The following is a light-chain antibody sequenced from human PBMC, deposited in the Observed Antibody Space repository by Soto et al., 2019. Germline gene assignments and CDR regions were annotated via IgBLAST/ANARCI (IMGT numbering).Light chain of an antibody. V-gene: IGKV3-20*01. Sequence: EIVLTQSPGTLSLSRLEIARLCFMASHTISSSYLAWYQQKPGQAPRLLMYGISRRATGIPDRFSGSGSGTDFTLTITRLEPEDFAVYYCQQYVTSSPRTFGQGTKVDIK. CDR1: HTISSSY. CDR3: QQYVTSSPRT. CDR2: GIS. J-gene: IGKJ1*01.